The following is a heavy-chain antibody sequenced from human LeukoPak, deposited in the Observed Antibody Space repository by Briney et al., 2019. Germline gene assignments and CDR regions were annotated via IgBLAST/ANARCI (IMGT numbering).Heavy chain of an antibody. D-gene: IGHD5-24*01. V-gene: IGHV3-53*01. CDR3: TRDQMNY. CDR2: IFSNGDA. J-gene: IGHJ4*02. Sequence: GGSLRLSCTASEFTVSRNYMLWVRRAPGKGLEWVSLIFSNGDAHYADSVKGRFTISRDTSKNTVSPQMNSLRVEDTAMYYCTRDQMNYWGQGTLVTVSS. CDR1: EFTVSRNY.